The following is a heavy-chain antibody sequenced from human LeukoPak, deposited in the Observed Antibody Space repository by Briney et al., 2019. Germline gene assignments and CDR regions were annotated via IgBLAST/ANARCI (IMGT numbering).Heavy chain of an antibody. D-gene: IGHD6-19*01. V-gene: IGHV6-1*01. CDR2: TYYRSKWYN. J-gene: IGHJ2*01. CDR3: AREAYSSGWYVYWYFDL. CDR1: GDSVSSNSAA. Sequence: SQTLSLTCAMSGDSVSSNSAAWNWMRQSPSRGLEWLGRTYYRSKWYNDYAVSVKSRITINPDTSKNQFSLQLNSVTPEDTAVYYCAREAYSSGWYVYWYFDLWGRGTLVTVSS.